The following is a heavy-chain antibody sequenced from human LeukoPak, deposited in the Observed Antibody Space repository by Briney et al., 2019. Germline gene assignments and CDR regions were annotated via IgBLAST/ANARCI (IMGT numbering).Heavy chain of an antibody. CDR3: AREKIAGTTSCWFDP. J-gene: IGHJ5*02. D-gene: IGHD1-7*01. Sequence: GGSLRLSCAASGFTFSSYSMNWVRQAPGKGLEWVSYIGSSSSAIYYADSLKGRFTISRDNAKNSLYLQMNSLRAEDTAVYYCAREKIAGTTSCWFDPWGQGTLVTVSS. CDR1: GFTFSSYS. CDR2: IGSSSSAI. V-gene: IGHV3-48*01.